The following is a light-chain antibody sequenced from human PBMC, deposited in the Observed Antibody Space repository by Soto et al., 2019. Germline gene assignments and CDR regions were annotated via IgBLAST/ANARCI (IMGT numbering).Light chain of an antibody. CDR1: SNDVGGYNY. V-gene: IGLV2-11*01. CDR3: CSYAGTYWV. Sequence: QSALTQPRSVSGSPGQSVTISCTGTSNDVGGYNYVSWFQQHPGKVPKLMVYDVSYRPSGVPDRCSGSKSGNTASLSISGRQADDEGDYYCCSYAGTYWVFGGGTKRTGL. CDR2: DVS. J-gene: IGLJ3*02.